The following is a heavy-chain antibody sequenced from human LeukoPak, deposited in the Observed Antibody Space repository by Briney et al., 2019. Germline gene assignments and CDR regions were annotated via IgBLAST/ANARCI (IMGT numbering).Heavy chain of an antibody. Sequence: PGGSLRLSCAASGFTFSSYAMSWVRQAPGKGLERVSAISGSGGSTYYADSVKGRFTISRDNSKNTLYLQMNSLRAEDTAVYYCAKADGGQWPSSYYYYYMDVWGKGTTVTVSS. J-gene: IGHJ6*03. V-gene: IGHV3-23*01. CDR1: GFTFSSYA. D-gene: IGHD6-19*01. CDR3: AKADGGQWPSSYYYYYMDV. CDR2: ISGSGGST.